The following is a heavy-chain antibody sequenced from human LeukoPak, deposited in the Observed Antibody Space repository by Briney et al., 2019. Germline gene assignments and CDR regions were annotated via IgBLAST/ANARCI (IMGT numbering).Heavy chain of an antibody. CDR3: ARDVDRGDGFSV. V-gene: IGHV3-48*02. CDR1: GFSFNMYS. CDR2: ISSNSDST. Sequence: PGGSLRLSCAASGFSFNMYSMNWVRQAPGKGPEGVSYISSNSDSTYYADSVKGRFTISRDNAKNSLYLQMNSLRDEDTALYYCARDVDRGDGFSVWGQGTTVTVSS. J-gene: IGHJ6*02. D-gene: IGHD3-10*01.